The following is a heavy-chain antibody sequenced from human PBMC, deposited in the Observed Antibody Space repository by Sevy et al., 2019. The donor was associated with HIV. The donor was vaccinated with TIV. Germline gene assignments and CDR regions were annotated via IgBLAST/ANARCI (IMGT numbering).Heavy chain of an antibody. V-gene: IGHV3-30*18. CDR3: AKDPSLQLVLDY. CDR2: ISFDGSKK. CDR1: GFIFSTCG. J-gene: IGHJ4*02. Sequence: GGSLRLSCAASGFIFSTCGMHWVRQAPGKGLEWVALISFDGSKKYYADSVKGRFTISRDNSKNTLYLEMSSLRAEDTAVYYCAKDPSLQLVLDYWGQGTLVTVSS. D-gene: IGHD6-6*01.